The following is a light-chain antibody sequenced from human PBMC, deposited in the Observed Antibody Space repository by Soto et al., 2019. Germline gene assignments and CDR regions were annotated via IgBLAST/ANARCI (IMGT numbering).Light chain of an antibody. Sequence: QSVLTQPPSASGTPGQRVTISCSGSNSNIGSYTVNWYQQLPGTAPKLLMFDTDQRPSGVSDRFSGSKSGTSASLAISGLQSEDEADYYCAAWDDSLNGPQFGGGTKLTVL. CDR3: AAWDDSLNGPQ. CDR1: NSNIGSYT. J-gene: IGLJ3*02. V-gene: IGLV1-44*01. CDR2: DTD.